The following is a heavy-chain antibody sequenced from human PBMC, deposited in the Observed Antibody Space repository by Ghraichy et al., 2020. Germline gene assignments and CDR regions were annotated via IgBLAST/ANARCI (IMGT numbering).Heavy chain of an antibody. J-gene: IGHJ3*02. CDR2: IYYSGST. CDR1: GGSISSGGYY. CDR3: ARDPTYYYDTPDAFDI. V-gene: IGHV4-31*03. Sequence: SETLSLTCTVSGGSISSGGYYWSWIRQHPGKGLEWIGYIYYSGSTYYNPSLKSRVTISVDTSKNQFSLKLSSVTAADTAVYYCARDPTYYYDTPDAFDIWGQGTMVTVSS. D-gene: IGHD3-22*01.